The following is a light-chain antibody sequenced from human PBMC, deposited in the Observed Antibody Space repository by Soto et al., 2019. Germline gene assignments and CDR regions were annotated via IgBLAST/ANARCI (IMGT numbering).Light chain of an antibody. Sequence: IPLTQSPSSLSASVGDRVTITCRASQGIISFLAWYQQKPGKAPNLLIYGASTLQSGVPSRFSGSGSGTDFTLTIASLQPEDFATYYCQQLNSYPRTFGQGTKVEVK. V-gene: IGKV1-9*01. J-gene: IGKJ1*01. CDR3: QQLNSYPRT. CDR2: GAS. CDR1: QGIISF.